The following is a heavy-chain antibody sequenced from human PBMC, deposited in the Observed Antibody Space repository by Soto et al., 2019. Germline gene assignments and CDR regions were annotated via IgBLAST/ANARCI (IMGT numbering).Heavy chain of an antibody. V-gene: IGHV4-61*01. CDR2: IYSSGVT. CDR3: ARLRTTFDI. J-gene: IGHJ3*02. Sequence: ASETLSLTCSVSGGSFSPYIYYWGWIRQSPGKGLEWIGYIYSSGVTFYNPSLKSRVSISVDTTKNQFSLKLSSVTAADTAVYYCARLRTTFDIWGQGTLVTVSS. CDR1: GGSFSPYIYY. D-gene: IGHD3-10*01.